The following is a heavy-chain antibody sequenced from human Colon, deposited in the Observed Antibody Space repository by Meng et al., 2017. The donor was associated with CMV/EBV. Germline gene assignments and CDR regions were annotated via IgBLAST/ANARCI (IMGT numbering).Heavy chain of an antibody. Sequence: SETLSLTCTVSGYSISSGYYWGWIRQPPGKGLEWIGSIYDSGSTYYNPSLKSRVTILVDTSKNQFSLKLSPVTAADTAVYYCARELGQWLATYYFYYAMDVWGQGTTVTVSS. D-gene: IGHD6-19*01. CDR3: ARELGQWLATYYFYYAMDV. V-gene: IGHV4-38-2*02. J-gene: IGHJ6*02. CDR2: IYDSGST. CDR1: GYSISSGYY.